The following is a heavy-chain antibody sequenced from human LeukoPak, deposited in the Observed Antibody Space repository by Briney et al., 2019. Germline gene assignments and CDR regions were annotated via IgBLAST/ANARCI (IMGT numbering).Heavy chain of an antibody. CDR2: ISGDGGST. Sequence: GGSLRLSCAASEFTFDDYAMHWVRQGPGKGLEWFSLISGDGGSTYYADSVKGRFTISRDNSKNSLYLQMNSLRTEDTALYYCAKDSCSGGSCYSFDYWGQGTLVTVSS. V-gene: IGHV3-43*02. D-gene: IGHD2-15*01. J-gene: IGHJ4*02. CDR1: EFTFDDYA. CDR3: AKDSCSGGSCYSFDY.